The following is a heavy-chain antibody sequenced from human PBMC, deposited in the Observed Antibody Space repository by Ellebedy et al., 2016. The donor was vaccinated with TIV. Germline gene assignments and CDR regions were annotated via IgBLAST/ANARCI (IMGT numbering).Heavy chain of an antibody. J-gene: IGHJ5*02. V-gene: IGHV4-39*01. D-gene: IGHD2-2*01. CDR1: GGSISSSSYY. Sequence: SETLSLTXTVSGGSISSSSYYWGWIRQPPGKGLEWIGSIYYSGSTYYNPSLKSRVTISVDTSKNQFSLKLSSVTAADTAVYYCARAARDIVVVPAAIGPLGNWFNPWGQGTLVTVSS. CDR3: ARAARDIVVVPAAIGPLGNWFNP. CDR2: IYYSGST.